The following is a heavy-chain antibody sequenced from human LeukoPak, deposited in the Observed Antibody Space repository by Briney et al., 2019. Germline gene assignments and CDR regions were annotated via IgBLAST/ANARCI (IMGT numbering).Heavy chain of an antibody. J-gene: IGHJ4*02. D-gene: IGHD2-8*01. Sequence: GGSLRLSCEASGFTFSAYAMTWVRQAPGQGLEWVSRINTDGSSTIYADSVKGRFTISRDNAKNTLYLQMNSLRAEDTAVYACARGNERSFDYWAQGTLVTVSS. CDR1: GFTFSAYA. CDR3: ARGNERSFDY. CDR2: INTDGSST. V-gene: IGHV3-74*01.